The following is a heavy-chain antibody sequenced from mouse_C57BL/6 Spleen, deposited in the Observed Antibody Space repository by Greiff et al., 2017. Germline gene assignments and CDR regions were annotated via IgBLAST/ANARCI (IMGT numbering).Heavy chain of an antibody. V-gene: IGHV1-78*01. Sequence: VQLQESDAELVKPGASVKISCKVSGYTFTDHTIHWMKQRPEQGLEWIGYIYPRDGSTKYNEKFKGKATLTADKSSSTVYMQLNSLTSEDSAVYFCARAEAPYNGNPHFDYWGQGTTLTVSS. CDR1: GYTFTDHT. CDR3: ARAEAPYNGNPHFDY. D-gene: IGHD2-10*01. CDR2: IYPRDGST. J-gene: IGHJ2*01.